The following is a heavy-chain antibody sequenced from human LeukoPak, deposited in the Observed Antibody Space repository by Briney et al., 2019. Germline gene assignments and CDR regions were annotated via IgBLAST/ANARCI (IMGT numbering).Heavy chain of an antibody. V-gene: IGHV4-59*01. CDR2: IYYSGST. CDR3: ASGDVLRYFDWDY. Sequence: PSETLSLTCTVSGGSISSYYWSWIRQPPGKGLEWIGYIYYSGSTNYNPSLKSRVTISVDTSKNQFSLKLSSVTAADTAVYYCASGDVLRYFDWDYWGQGTLVTVSS. J-gene: IGHJ4*02. D-gene: IGHD3-9*01. CDR1: GGSISSYY.